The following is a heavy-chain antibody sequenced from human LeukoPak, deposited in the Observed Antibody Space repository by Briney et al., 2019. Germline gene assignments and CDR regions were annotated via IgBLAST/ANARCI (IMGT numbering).Heavy chain of an antibody. CDR3: ASGGVSIDCSGGSCLPLFDY. J-gene: IGHJ4*02. CDR1: GYTFTGYY. D-gene: IGHD2-15*01. CDR2: INPNSGDT. V-gene: IGHV1-2*02. Sequence: GASVTVSCKASGYTFTGYYMHWVRQAPGQGLEWMGWINPNSGDTNSAQKFQDRVTMTRDTSINTAYMELSRLRSDDTAVYYCASGGVSIDCSGGSCLPLFDYWGQGTLVTVSS.